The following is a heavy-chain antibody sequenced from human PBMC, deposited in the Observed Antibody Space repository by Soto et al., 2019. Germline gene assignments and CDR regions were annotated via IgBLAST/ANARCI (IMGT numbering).Heavy chain of an antibody. D-gene: IGHD3-3*01. V-gene: IGHV4-61*01. CDR2: IYYSGST. CDR3: ARAVRTYYDFWSGSDPYWFDP. J-gene: IGHJ5*02. Sequence: PSETLSLTCTVSGGSVSSGSYYWSWIRQPPGKGLEWIGYIYYSGSTNYNPSLKSRATISVDTSKNQFSLKLSSVTAADTAVYYCARAVRTYYDFWSGSDPYWFDPWGQGTLVTVS. CDR1: GGSVSSGSYY.